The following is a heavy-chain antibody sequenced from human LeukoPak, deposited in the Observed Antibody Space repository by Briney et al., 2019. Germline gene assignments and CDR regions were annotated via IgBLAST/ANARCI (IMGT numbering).Heavy chain of an antibody. V-gene: IGHV3-7*02. Sequence: GGSLRLTCAVSGLTLSNYWMNWVRQAPGKGLEWVANINPDGGEERYVDSVKGRFVISRDNAKNSLYLQMNSLRAEDTAVYYCAIWGADQNYWGQGTLVTVSS. J-gene: IGHJ4*02. CDR2: INPDGGEE. CDR3: AIWGADQNY. D-gene: IGHD3-16*01. CDR1: GLTLSNYW.